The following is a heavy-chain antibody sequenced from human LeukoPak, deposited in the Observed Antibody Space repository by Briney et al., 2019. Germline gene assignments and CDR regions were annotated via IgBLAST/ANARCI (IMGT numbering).Heavy chain of an antibody. Sequence: GASVKVSCKASGYTFTSYGISWVRQAPGQGLEWMGWISAYNGNTNYAQKLQGRVTMTTDTSTSTAYMELRSLRSDDTAVYYCARSQRGHYDILTGYYEHDYWGQGTLVTVSS. J-gene: IGHJ4*02. CDR1: GYTFTSYG. D-gene: IGHD3-9*01. CDR3: ARSQRGHYDILTGYYEHDY. CDR2: ISAYNGNT. V-gene: IGHV1-18*01.